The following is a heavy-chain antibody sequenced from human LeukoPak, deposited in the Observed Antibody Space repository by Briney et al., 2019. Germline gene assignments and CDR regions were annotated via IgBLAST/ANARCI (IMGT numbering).Heavy chain of an antibody. V-gene: IGHV3-23*01. Sequence: GGSLRLSCAASGFTFSSYWMSWVRQAPGKGLEWVSAISGSGGSTYYADSVKGRFTISRDNSKNTLYLQMNSLRAEDTAVYYCAKGFGIAVAGTFDYWGQGTLVTVSS. D-gene: IGHD6-19*01. CDR2: ISGSGGST. J-gene: IGHJ4*02. CDR1: GFTFSSYW. CDR3: AKGFGIAVAGTFDY.